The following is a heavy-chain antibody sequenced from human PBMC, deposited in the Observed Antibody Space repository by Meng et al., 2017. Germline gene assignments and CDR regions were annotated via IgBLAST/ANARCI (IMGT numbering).Heavy chain of an antibody. Sequence: QGQLVESEAEVKKPGASVKVSCKPSGYNFPDYYIHWVRQAPGQGLEWMGRIDPKNGDTHYAQKFQGRVTMTGDTSISTAYMDLSGLRSDDTAVYYCARDEDISAAGKLFGDYWGQGTLVTVSS. V-gene: IGHV1-2*06. J-gene: IGHJ4*02. CDR2: IDPKNGDT. CDR3: ARDEDISAAGKLFGDY. CDR1: GYNFPDYY. D-gene: IGHD6-13*01.